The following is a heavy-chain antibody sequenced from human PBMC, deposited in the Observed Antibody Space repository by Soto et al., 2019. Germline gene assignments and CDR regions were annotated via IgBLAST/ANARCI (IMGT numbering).Heavy chain of an antibody. CDR3: ARSPLMHDFWSGYRNPYGMDV. D-gene: IGHD3-3*01. Sequence: PSETVSLTCTFSCGSISSGGYYWSWIRQHPGKGLEWIGYIYYSGSTHYNPSLKSRVTISVDTSKNQFSLKLSSVTAADTAVYYCARSPLMHDFWSGYRNPYGMDVWGQGTTVTVSS. CDR2: IYYSGST. V-gene: IGHV4-31*03. J-gene: IGHJ6*02. CDR1: CGSISSGGYY.